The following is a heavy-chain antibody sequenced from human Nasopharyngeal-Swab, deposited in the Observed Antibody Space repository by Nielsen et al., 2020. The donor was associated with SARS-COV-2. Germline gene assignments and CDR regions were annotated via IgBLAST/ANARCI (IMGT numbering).Heavy chain of an antibody. V-gene: IGHV3-72*01. CDR3: SRWEGGAYFDY. J-gene: IGHJ4*02. D-gene: IGHD1-26*01. Sequence: WIRQPPGKGLEWVGRTRKRGNTYATEYAASVKDRFTISRVDSRNSLYLHMSGLTTEDTAVYYCSRWEGGAYFDYWGQGTLVTVSS. CDR2: TRKRGNTYAT.